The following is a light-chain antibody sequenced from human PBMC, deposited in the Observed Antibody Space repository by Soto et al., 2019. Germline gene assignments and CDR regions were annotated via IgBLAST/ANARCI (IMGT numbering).Light chain of an antibody. CDR3: QHRANWPLT. V-gene: IGKV3-11*01. Sequence: DIVLTQSPATLSLSPGERATLSCRASQSVSKWLVWYQQKPGQAPRLLIYDASTRAADIPARFSGSGSGTDFALTIRSLEPDDLAVYYCQHRANWPLTFGGGTQVEIK. CDR2: DAS. J-gene: IGKJ4*01. CDR1: QSVSKW.